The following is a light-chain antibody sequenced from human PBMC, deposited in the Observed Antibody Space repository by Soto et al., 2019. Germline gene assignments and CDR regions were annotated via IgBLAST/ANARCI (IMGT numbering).Light chain of an antibody. Sequence: DIQLTQSPSFLSASVGDRVTITCRASQGISNSLAWYQQKPGKAPELLIYAASTLHSGVPSRFSGSGSGTEFTLTISSQQPEDFATYYCQQHNSYPLTFGGGTKVEIK. CDR3: QQHNSYPLT. V-gene: IGKV1-9*01. CDR1: QGISNS. J-gene: IGKJ4*01. CDR2: AAS.